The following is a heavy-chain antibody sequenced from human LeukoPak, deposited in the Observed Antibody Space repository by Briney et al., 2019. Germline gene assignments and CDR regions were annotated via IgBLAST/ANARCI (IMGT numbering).Heavy chain of an antibody. J-gene: IGHJ4*02. V-gene: IGHV4-34*01. D-gene: IGHD2-15*01. CDR3: ARRLVDSGASKVSDD. CDR2: INDSGSV. CDR1: GGSFSGYY. Sequence: PSETLSLTCAVYGGSFSGYYWSWIRQPPGKGLEWIGEINDSGSVNCNPSLKNRVTLSVDTSKNQFSLRLSSVAAADTAVYYCARRLVDSGASKVSDDWGQGTLVTVSS.